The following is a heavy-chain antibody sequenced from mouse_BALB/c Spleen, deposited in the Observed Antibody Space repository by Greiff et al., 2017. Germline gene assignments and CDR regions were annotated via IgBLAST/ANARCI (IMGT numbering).Heavy chain of an antibody. CDR2: IWSGGST. Sequence: VKVVESGPGLVQPSQSLSITCTVSGFSLTSYGVHWVRQSPGKGLEWLGVIWSGGSTDYNAAFISRLSISKDNSKSQVFFKMNSLQANDTAIYYCARGAYYGNYGFAYWGQGTLVTVSA. CDR1: GFSLTSYG. D-gene: IGHD2-10*01. J-gene: IGHJ3*01. V-gene: IGHV2-2*02. CDR3: ARGAYYGNYGFAY.